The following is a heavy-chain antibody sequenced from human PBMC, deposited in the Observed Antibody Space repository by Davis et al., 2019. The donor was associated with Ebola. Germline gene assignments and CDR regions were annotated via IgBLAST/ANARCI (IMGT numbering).Heavy chain of an antibody. CDR3: ARLFPVAWANYFEY. Sequence: ASVKVSCKASGHTFTNYIIQWVRQAPGQGLEWMGWINADSGNTKYSQKFQGRVTITRDTSANTAYMELNSLRFEDTAVYFCARLFPVAWANYFEYWGQGTLVTVPS. V-gene: IGHV1-3*01. J-gene: IGHJ4*02. D-gene: IGHD1-26*01. CDR2: INADSGNT. CDR1: GHTFTNYI.